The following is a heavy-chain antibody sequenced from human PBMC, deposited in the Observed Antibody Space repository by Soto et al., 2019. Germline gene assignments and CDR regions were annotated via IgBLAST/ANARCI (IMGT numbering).Heavy chain of an antibody. D-gene: IGHD3-3*01. CDR3: ARDPYYDFWSGYYYYYGMDV. CDR1: GFTFSSYS. V-gene: IGHV3-48*02. J-gene: IGHJ6*02. CDR2: ISSSSSTI. Sequence: QPGGSLRLSCAASGFTFSSYSMNWVRQAPGKGLEWVSYISSSSSTIYYADSVKGRFTISRDNAKNSLYLQMNSLRDEDTAVYYCARDPYYDFWSGYYYYYGMDVWGQGTTVTVSS.